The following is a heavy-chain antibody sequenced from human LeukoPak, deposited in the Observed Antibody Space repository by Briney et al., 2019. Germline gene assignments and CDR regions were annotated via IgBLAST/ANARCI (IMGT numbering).Heavy chain of an antibody. CDR3: IKYITSSDKNDC. Sequence: GGSLRLSCAASGFTFSGSAMHWVRQASGKGLEWVDRIRSKANSYVTAYAASVTGRFTISRDDSRNTAFLQMDSLKVEDSALYYCIKYITSSDKNDCWGQGTLVTVSS. CDR1: GFTFSGSA. D-gene: IGHD6-6*01. J-gene: IGHJ4*02. V-gene: IGHV3-73*01. CDR2: IRSKANSYVT.